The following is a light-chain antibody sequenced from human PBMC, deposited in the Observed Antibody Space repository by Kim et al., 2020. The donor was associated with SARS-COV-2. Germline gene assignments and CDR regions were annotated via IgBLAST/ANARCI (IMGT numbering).Light chain of an antibody. CDR2: GET. J-gene: IGLJ2*01. CDR3: QAWDSGVL. V-gene: IGLV3-1*01. CDR1: EWGGRE. Sequence: GGEWGGREAGWDERRAGRAGGWGIYGETERAAGIAGRWAGSNSGNAATLTISGTQAMDEADYYCQAWDSGVLFGGGTQLTVL.